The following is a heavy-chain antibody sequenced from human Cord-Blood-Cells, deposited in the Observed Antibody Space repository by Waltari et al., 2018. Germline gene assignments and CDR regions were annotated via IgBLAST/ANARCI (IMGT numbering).Heavy chain of an antibody. CDR1: GFTFSSYE. Sequence: EVQLVESGGGLVQPGGSLRLSCAASGFTFSSYEMNWVRQAPGKGLEWVSYISSSGSTIYYAGSVKGRFTISRDNAKNSLYLQMNSLRAEDTAVYYCARLLWGLNDYWGQGTLVTVSS. V-gene: IGHV3-48*03. J-gene: IGHJ4*02. D-gene: IGHD7-27*01. CDR2: ISSSGSTI. CDR3: ARLLWGLNDY.